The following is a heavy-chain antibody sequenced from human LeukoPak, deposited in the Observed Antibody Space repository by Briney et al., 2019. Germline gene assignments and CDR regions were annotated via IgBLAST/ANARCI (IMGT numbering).Heavy chain of an antibody. D-gene: IGHD3-22*01. CDR2: INTNTGNP. V-gene: IGHV7-4-1*02. CDR1: GDSFTSYV. Sequence: ASVRVSCKAAGDSFTSYVMDRVRQAPGQWLEWMGWINTNTGNPTYAQGFTGRFVFSLDTSVSTAYLQISSLKAEDTAVYYCARDYYDSSGYYPWGQGTLVTVSS. CDR3: ARDYYDSSGYYP. J-gene: IGHJ5*02.